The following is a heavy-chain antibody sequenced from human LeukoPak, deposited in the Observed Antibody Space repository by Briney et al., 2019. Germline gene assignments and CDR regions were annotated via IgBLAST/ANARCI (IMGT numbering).Heavy chain of an antibody. CDR3: ARAYFDL. CDR2: IYTSEST. J-gene: IGHJ2*01. CDR1: GGSISSGSYY. Sequence: SETLSLTCTVSGGSISSGSYYWSWIRQPAGKGLEWIGRIYTSESTNYNPSLKSRVTISVDTSKNQFSLKLSSVTAADTAVYYCARAYFDLWGRGTLVTVSS. V-gene: IGHV4-61*02.